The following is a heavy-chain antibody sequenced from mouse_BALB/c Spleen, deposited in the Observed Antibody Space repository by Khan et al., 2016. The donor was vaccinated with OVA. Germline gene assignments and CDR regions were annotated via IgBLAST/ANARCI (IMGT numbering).Heavy chain of an antibody. CDR3: ARDGSPYNYALAY. D-gene: IGHD2-3*01. CDR2: ISHSGST. V-gene: IGHV3-2*02. Sequence: EVKLLESGPGLVKPSQSLSLTCTVTGYSITSDYAWNWIRQFPGNKLEWMGYISHSGSTNYNPALKSRISSTRDKYKNQTFLQLNSVTTEDTASYYCARDGSPYNYALAYWGQGTSVTVSS. CDR1: GYSITSDYA. J-gene: IGHJ4*01.